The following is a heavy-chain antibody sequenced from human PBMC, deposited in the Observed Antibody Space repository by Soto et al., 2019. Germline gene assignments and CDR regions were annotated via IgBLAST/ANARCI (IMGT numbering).Heavy chain of an antibody. J-gene: IGHJ4*02. Sequence: QVQLQESGPGLVKPSETLSLTCTVSGGSISSYYWSWIRQPPGKGLEWIGNIYYSGSTNYNPSLXGRVSIXXDTSKIPFSLKLSSVTAADTAVYYCARGYDSSGYYFPLFDYWGQGTLVTVSS. V-gene: IGHV4-59*01. D-gene: IGHD3-22*01. CDR3: ARGYDSSGYYFPLFDY. CDR2: IYYSGST. CDR1: GGSISSYY.